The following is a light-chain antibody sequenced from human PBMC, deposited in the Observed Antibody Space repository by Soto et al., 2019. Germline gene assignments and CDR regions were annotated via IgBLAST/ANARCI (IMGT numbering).Light chain of an antibody. CDR2: AAS. V-gene: IGKV1-39*01. J-gene: IGKJ5*01. CDR1: QSITTY. CDR3: HQLDSFPIT. Sequence: DIQMTQSPSSLSASVGDRVTITCRASQSITTYLNWYQQKPGIAPKLLIYAASSLQSGVPSRFSGRGSGTDFTLTISSXQPEDFATYYCHQLDSFPITFGQGTRLETK.